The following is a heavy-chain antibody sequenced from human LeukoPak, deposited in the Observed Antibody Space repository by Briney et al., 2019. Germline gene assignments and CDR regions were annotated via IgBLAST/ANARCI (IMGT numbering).Heavy chain of an antibody. D-gene: IGHD2-21*02. J-gene: IGHJ4*02. CDR1: GYTFTSYD. CDR3: ASGLLFEYDFDY. V-gene: IGHV1-8*03. Sequence: ASVKVSCKASGYTFTSYDINWVRQATGQGLEWMGWMNPNSGNTGYAQKFQGRVTITRNTSISTAYMELSSLRSEDTAVYYCASGLLFEYDFDYWGQETLVTVSS. CDR2: MNPNSGNT.